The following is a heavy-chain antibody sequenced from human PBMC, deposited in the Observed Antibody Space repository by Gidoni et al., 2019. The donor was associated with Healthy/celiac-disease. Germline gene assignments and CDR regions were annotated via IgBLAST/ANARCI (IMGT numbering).Heavy chain of an antibody. CDR1: GFPFSSYA. CDR3: AKDQYSSSSFLDY. CDR2: ISGSGGST. J-gene: IGHJ4*02. D-gene: IGHD6-6*01. V-gene: IGHV3-23*01. Sequence: EVQLLASGGGLVQPGGSLRLSCAASGFPFSSYAMSWVRQAPGKGLEWVSAISGSGGSTYYADSVKGRFTISRDNSKNTLYLQMNSLRAEDTAVYYCAKDQYSSSSFLDYWGQGTLVTVSS.